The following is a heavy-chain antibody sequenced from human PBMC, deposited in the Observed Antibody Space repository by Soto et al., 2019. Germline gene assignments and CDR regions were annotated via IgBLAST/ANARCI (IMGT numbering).Heavy chain of an antibody. V-gene: IGHV1-18*01. Sequence: QGQLVQSGVEVKKPGASVKVSCSASGNTFTNFGVTWVRQAPGQGLEWMGWISPYTDDPSYAQKFQGRVTMTIDTSPHTAYLDLRGLTSDDTAVYYCARVIPGAEAWFHPWGQGTLVTVSS. J-gene: IGHJ5*02. CDR2: ISPYTDDP. CDR1: GNTFTNFG. CDR3: ARVIPGAEAWFHP. D-gene: IGHD2-2*01.